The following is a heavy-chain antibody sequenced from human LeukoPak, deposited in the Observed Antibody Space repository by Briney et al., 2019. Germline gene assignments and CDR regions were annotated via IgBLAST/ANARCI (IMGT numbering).Heavy chain of an antibody. V-gene: IGHV3-15*01. J-gene: IGHJ4*02. CDR1: GFTFSDAW. CDR3: TDDLHYFASD. Sequence: GGSLRLSCAASGFTFSDAWMSWVRQAPGKGLEWVGRIKRKIDGGGTADYAAPVKGRFTISRDDSKNTLYLQMNSLETEDTGVYYCTDDLHYFASDWGQGTLVTVSS. D-gene: IGHD3-10*01. CDR2: IKRKIDGGGTA.